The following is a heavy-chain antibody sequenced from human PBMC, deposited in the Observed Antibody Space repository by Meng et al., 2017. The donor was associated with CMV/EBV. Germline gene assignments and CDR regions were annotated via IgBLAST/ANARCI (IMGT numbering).Heavy chain of an antibody. Sequence: QITCKGSGHNVVKPTQTLALTCTVSGFALSTCGVGVGWLRQPPGKALEWLALIYWDDDKRYSPSLKSRLTITKDTSKNQVVLTMTNMDPVDIATYYCAHKGRRMAAAGINWFDPWGQGTLVTVSS. CDR2: IYWDDDK. CDR1: GFALSTCGVG. V-gene: IGHV2-5*02. D-gene: IGHD6-13*01. CDR3: AHKGRRMAAAGINWFDP. J-gene: IGHJ5*02.